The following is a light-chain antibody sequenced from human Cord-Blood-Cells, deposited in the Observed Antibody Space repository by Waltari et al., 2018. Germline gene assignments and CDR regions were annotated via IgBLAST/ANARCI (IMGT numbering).Light chain of an antibody. CDR3: QKYNSAPPWT. J-gene: IGKJ1*01. CDR1: QGISNY. Sequence: IQMTPSPSSLSASVGDRVTIPCRASQGISNYLAWYQQKPGKVPKLLIYAASTLQSGVPSRFSGSGSGTDFTLTISSLQPEDVATYYCQKYNSAPPWTFGQGTKVEIK. CDR2: AAS. V-gene: IGKV1-27*01.